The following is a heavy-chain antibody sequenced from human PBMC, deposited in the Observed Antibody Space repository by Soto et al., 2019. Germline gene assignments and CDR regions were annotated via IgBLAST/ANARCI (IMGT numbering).Heavy chain of an antibody. J-gene: IGHJ6*02. CDR3: ARVLYYGMEV. Sequence: QVTLKESGPVLVKPTETLTLTCTVSGYSLSHPRLGVSWIRQPPGKALEWLAHISAHDEKSYSTSLMTTLTISQDTSKSQVVLTMTNTDPVDTATYYCARVLYYGMEVWGQGTTVTVSS. CDR2: ISAHDEK. CDR1: GYSLSHPRLG. V-gene: IGHV2-26*01.